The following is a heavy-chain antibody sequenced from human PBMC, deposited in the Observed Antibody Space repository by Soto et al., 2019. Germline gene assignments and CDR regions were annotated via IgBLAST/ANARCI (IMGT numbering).Heavy chain of an antibody. CDR2: IYYSGST. CDR3: ARQRRTSLYYYGMDV. V-gene: IGHV4-39*01. CDR1: GGSISSSSYY. J-gene: IGHJ6*02. Sequence: PSETLSLTCTVSGGSISSSSYYWGWIRQPPGKGLEWIGSIYYSGSTYYNPSLKSRVTISVDTSKNQFSLKLSSVTAADTAVYFCARQRRTSLYYYGMDVWGQGTTVTVSS.